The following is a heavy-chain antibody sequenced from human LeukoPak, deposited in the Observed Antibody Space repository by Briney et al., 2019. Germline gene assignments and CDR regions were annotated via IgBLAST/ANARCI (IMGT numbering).Heavy chain of an antibody. CDR1: GDSISRGYYF. CDR3: ARESGRLVDY. V-gene: IGHV4-31*03. D-gene: IGHD3-3*01. J-gene: IGHJ4*02. CDR2: MHDSETF. Sequence: SETLSLTCTVSGDSISRGYYFWSWIRQHPGKGLEWIGYMHDSETFTYNPSLKSRVTISVDTSKNQVSLKLSSVTAADTAVYYCARESGRLVDYWGQGTLVTVSS.